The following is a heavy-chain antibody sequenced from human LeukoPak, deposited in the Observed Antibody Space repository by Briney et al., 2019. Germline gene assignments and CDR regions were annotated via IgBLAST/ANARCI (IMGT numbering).Heavy chain of an antibody. CDR3: ARVPMGRNYFDY. Sequence: PSETLSLTCAVYGGSFSGYYWSWIRQPPGKGLEWIGEINHSGSTNYNPSLKSRVTISVDTSKNQFSLKLSSVTAADTAVYYCARVPMGRNYFDYWGQGTLVTVSS. CDR1: GGSFSGYY. CDR2: INHSGST. D-gene: IGHD2-8*01. V-gene: IGHV4-34*01. J-gene: IGHJ4*02.